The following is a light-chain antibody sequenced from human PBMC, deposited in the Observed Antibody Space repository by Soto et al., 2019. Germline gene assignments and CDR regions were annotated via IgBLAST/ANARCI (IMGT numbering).Light chain of an antibody. CDR2: AAS. CDR1: QSISSY. V-gene: IGKV1-39*01. CDR3: QQRYSTPRT. J-gene: IGKJ4*01. Sequence: DIQMTQAPSSLSASVCDIVTITCRASQSISSYLNWYQQKPGKAPKRLIYAASSLQSGVPSRFSGSGSGPDFTLTISSLQPEDFATYYCQQRYSTPRTFGGGTKLEIK.